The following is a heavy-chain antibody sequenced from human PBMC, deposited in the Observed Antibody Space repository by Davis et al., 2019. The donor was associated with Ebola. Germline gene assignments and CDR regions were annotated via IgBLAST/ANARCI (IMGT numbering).Heavy chain of an antibody. CDR3: ARHVGSSSNIDY. D-gene: IGHD6-6*01. Sequence: PSETLSLTCDVSGGSMSSHYWTWIRQPAGKGLEWIGHVYSSGSTNYNPSLRSRVTISLDTSKKLFSLNLSSVTAADTAVYYCARHVGSSSNIDYWGPGTLVIVSS. J-gene: IGHJ4*02. CDR1: GGSMSSHY. CDR2: VYSSGST. V-gene: IGHV4-59*08.